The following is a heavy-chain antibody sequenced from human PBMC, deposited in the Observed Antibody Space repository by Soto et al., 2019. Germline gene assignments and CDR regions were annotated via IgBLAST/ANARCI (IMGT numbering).Heavy chain of an antibody. CDR2: LYDVDGS. J-gene: IGHJ3*01. D-gene: IGHD1-1*01. CDR3: ATWHEREHAYDV. V-gene: IGHV3-53*01. CDR1: GLTISGKKY. Sequence: DVQLVESGGGLIQPGESLRLSCAAFGLTISGKKYVAWLRQAPGKGLEWVSALYDVDGSFYADSVKCRFTTSSDSSKTTVYLQMNDLRPDDTAVYYCATWHEREHAYDVWGQGTTVTVSS.